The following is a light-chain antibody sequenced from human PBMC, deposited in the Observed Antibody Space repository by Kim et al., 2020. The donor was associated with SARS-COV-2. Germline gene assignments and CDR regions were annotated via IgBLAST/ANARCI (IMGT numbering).Light chain of an antibody. J-gene: IGKJ1*01. CDR3: QQYSISPWT. CDR2: GAS. CDR1: QSVSSSY. V-gene: IGKV3-20*01. Sequence: SQEERATLSCRASQSVSSSYLAWYQQKPGQAPRLLIYGASSRATGIPDRFSGSGSGTDFTLTISRLEPEDFAVYYCQQYSISPWTFGQGTKVDIK.